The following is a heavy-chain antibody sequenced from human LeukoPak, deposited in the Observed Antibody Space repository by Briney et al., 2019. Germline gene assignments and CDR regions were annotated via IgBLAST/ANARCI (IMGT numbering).Heavy chain of an antibody. V-gene: IGHV4-39*07. CDR2: IYYSGST. CDR3: ARAQLSMVRGVNFDY. Sequence: SETLSLTCTVSGGSISSSSYYWGWIRQPPGKGLEWIGSIYYSGSTYYNPSLKSRVTISVDTSKNQFSLKLSSVTAADTAVYYCARAQLSMVRGVNFDYWGQGTLVTVSS. D-gene: IGHD3-10*01. J-gene: IGHJ4*02. CDR1: GGSISSSSYY.